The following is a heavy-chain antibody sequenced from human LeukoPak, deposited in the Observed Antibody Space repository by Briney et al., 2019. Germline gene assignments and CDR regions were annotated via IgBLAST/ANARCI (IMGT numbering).Heavy chain of an antibody. CDR2: IYYTGST. CDR1: GGSISSSTYY. Sequence: SETLSLTCTVSGGSISSSTYYWAWIRQPPGKGLEWIGGIYYTGSTYSTPSLKSRATISVDTSKNQFSLKMSSVTAADTAVYYCARSSGTGTFSYWGQGTLVTVSS. V-gene: IGHV4-39*01. CDR3: ARSSGTGTFSY. J-gene: IGHJ4*02. D-gene: IGHD6-25*01.